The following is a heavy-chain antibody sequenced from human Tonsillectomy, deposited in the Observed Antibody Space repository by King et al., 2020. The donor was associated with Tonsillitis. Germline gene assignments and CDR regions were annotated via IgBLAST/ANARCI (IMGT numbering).Heavy chain of an antibody. CDR1: GGSISSYY. J-gene: IGHJ6*03. Sequence: VQLQESGPGLVKPSETLSLTCTVSGGSISSYYWSWIRQPPGKGLEWIGYIYYSGSTNYNPSLKSRVTISVDPSKNQFSLKLSSVTAADTAVYYCAGHSGETHLNYYYYYMDVWGKGTTVTVSS. CDR2: IYYSGST. V-gene: IGHV4-59*08. CDR3: AGHSGETHLNYYYYYMDV. D-gene: IGHD3-16*01.